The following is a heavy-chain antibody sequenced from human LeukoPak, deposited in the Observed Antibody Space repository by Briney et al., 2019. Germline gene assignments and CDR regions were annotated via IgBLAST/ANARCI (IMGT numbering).Heavy chain of an antibody. D-gene: IGHD2-2*02. Sequence: TGGSLRLSRAASGFTFSSYSMNWVRQAPGKGLEWVSSISSSSSYIYYADSVKGRFTISRDNAKNSLYLQMNSLRAADTAVYYCARTIYGAFDIWGQGTMVTVSS. J-gene: IGHJ3*02. CDR1: GFTFSSYS. CDR2: ISSSSSYI. CDR3: ARTIYGAFDI. V-gene: IGHV3-21*01.